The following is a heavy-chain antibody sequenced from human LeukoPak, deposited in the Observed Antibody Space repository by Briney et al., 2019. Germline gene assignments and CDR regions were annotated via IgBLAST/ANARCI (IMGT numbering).Heavy chain of an antibody. CDR3: ARSGTVVTIHYYYYMDV. Sequence: SETLSLTCTVSGGSISSYYWSWIRQPPGKGLEWIGYIYYSGSTNYNPSLKSRVTISVDTSKNQFSLKLSSVTAADTAVYYCARSGTVVTIHYYYYMDVWGKGTTVTISS. CDR2: IYYSGST. CDR1: GGSISSYY. D-gene: IGHD4-23*01. V-gene: IGHV4-59*01. J-gene: IGHJ6*03.